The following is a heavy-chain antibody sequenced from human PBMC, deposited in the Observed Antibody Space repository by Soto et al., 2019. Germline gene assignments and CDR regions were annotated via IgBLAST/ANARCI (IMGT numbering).Heavy chain of an antibody. CDR1: GGTFSSYA. CDR3: AKGDTPMVYNFDY. Sequence: QVQLVQSGAEVKKPGSSVKVSCKASGGTFSSYAISWVRQAPGQGLEWMGGIIPIFGTANYAQKFQGRVTITTDESTSTAYMELSSLRYEDTAVYNCAKGDTPMVYNFDYWGQGPLVTVSS. J-gene: IGHJ4*02. D-gene: IGHD5-18*01. V-gene: IGHV1-69*01. CDR2: IIPIFGTA.